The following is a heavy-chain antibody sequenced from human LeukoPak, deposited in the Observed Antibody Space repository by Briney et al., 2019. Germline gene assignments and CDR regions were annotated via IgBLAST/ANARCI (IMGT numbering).Heavy chain of an antibody. CDR1: GYSISSGYY. V-gene: IGHV4-38-2*02. CDR3: ARGGVLKSVDY. Sequence: SETLSLTCSVSGYSISSGYYWGWFRQPPGKGLEWIGNIYYSGITYYNPSLKSRVTISVDTSKNQFSLRLSSVTAADTAVYYCARGGVLKSVDYWGQGTLVAVSS. J-gene: IGHJ4*02. CDR2: IYYSGIT. D-gene: IGHD3-16*01.